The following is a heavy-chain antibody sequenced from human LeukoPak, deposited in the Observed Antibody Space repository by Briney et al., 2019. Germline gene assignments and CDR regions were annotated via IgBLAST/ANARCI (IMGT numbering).Heavy chain of an antibody. Sequence: ASVKVSCKASGYTFTSYGISWVRQAPGQGLEWMGWISAYNGNTDYAQKLQGRVTMTTDTSTSTAYMELRSLRSDDTAVYYCARDSYYGSGSRNWFDPWGQGTLVTVSS. CDR1: GYTFTSYG. CDR2: ISAYNGNT. V-gene: IGHV1-18*01. J-gene: IGHJ5*02. CDR3: ARDSYYGSGSRNWFDP. D-gene: IGHD3-10*01.